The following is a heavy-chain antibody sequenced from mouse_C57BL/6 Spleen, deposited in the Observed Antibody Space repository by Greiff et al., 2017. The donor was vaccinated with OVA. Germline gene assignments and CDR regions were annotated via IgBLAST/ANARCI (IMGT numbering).Heavy chain of an antibody. CDR1: GYTFTSYW. J-gene: IGHJ3*01. V-gene: IGHV1-74*01. D-gene: IGHD2-4*01. Sequence: QVQLKQPGAELVKPGASVKVSCKASGYTFTSYWMHWVKQRPGKGLEWIGRIHPSDSDTNYKQKFKGKATLTVDKSSSTADMQLSSLSSEDSAVYYCAIPYDYFSFAYWGQGTLVTVSA. CDR3: AIPYDYFSFAY. CDR2: IHPSDSDT.